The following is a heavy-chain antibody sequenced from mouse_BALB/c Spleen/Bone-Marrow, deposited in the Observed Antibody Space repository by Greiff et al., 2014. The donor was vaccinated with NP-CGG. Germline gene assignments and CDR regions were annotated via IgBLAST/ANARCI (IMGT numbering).Heavy chain of an antibody. CDR1: EYEFPSHD. V-gene: IGHV5-2*01. J-gene: IGHJ3*01. Sequence: EVKLQESGGGLVQPGESLKLSCESNEYEFPSHDMSWVRKTPEKRLELVAAINSDGGSTYYPDTMERRFIISRDNSKKTLYLQMGSLRSEDTAVYYCARHGDYYGSSLFAYWGQGTLVTVSA. CDR2: INSDGGST. D-gene: IGHD1-1*01. CDR3: ARHGDYYGSSLFAY.